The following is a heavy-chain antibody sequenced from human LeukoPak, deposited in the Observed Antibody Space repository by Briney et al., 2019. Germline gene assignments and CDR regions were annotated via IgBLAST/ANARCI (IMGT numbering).Heavy chain of an antibody. CDR2: IYPGDSDT. D-gene: IGHD2-2*01. CDR1: GYTFRSNW. J-gene: IGHJ4*02. CDR3: ARYPLRAIYCSNSNCLFEY. Sequence: GESLKISCETSGYTFRSNWIAWVRQVPGKGLEWMGIIYPGDSDTKYSPSFEGQVTISVDKSISTAYLQWSSLKASDTAMYYCARYPLRAIYCSNSNCLFEYWGQGTLVTVPS. V-gene: IGHV5-51*01.